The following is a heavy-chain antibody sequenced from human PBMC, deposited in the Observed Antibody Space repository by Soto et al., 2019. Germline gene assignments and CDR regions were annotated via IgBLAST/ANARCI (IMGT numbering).Heavy chain of an antibody. CDR2: IYHSGST. V-gene: IGHV4-30-2*01. CDR3: ARGLAFDY. Sequence: SETLSLTCAVSGGSISSGGYSWSGIRQPPGRGLEWIGYIYHSGSTYYNPSLTSRVTISVDRSKNQFSLKVSSVTAADTAMYYCARGLAFDYWGQGILVTVSS. CDR1: GGSISSGGYS. J-gene: IGHJ4*02.